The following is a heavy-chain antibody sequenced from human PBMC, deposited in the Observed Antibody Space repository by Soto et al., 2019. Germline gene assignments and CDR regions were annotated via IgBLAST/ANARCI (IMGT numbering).Heavy chain of an antibody. Sequence: XVSLRLSCVVSGFPFTSYTMHWVRQAPGKGLEWVAIISSDGRYKYYADSLKGRISIFRDNSKNTLYLQMNSLRPEDTALYYCARDPVTTLTPYNGFYYYGMDVWGQGTTVTVSS. CDR2: ISSDGRYK. D-gene: IGHD1-1*01. CDR3: ARDPVTTLTPYNGFYYYGMDV. CDR1: GFPFTSYT. V-gene: IGHV3-30-3*01. J-gene: IGHJ6*02.